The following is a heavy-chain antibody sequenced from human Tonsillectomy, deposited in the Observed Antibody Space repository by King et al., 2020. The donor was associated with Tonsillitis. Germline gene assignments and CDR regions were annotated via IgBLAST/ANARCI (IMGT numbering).Heavy chain of an antibody. D-gene: IGHD6-19*01. Sequence: VQLVESGGGLVQPGGSLRLSCAASGFTFSSYAMSWVRQAPGKGLEWVSTISGSGLSTYYADSVKGRFTISRDNSMNTLYLQMNSLRAEDTAVYYCAKDYGQCLPPTPWSLWGQGTLVTVSS. CDR2: ISGSGLST. CDR1: GFTFSSYA. J-gene: IGHJ4*02. V-gene: IGHV3-23*04. CDR3: AKDYGQCLPPTPWSL.